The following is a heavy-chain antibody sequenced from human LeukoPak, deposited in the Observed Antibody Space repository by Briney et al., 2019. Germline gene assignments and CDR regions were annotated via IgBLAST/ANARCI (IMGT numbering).Heavy chain of an antibody. Sequence: ASVKVSCKASGYTFTAYYIHWLRQAPGQGLEWMGWINPNSGGTNYTQKFQGWVTMTRDTSISTAYMDLSRLSSDDTAVYYCARARGGGSGWYADYWGQGTLVTVSS. D-gene: IGHD6-19*01. CDR1: GYTFTAYY. CDR2: INPNSGGT. V-gene: IGHV1-2*04. J-gene: IGHJ4*02. CDR3: ARARGGGSGWYADY.